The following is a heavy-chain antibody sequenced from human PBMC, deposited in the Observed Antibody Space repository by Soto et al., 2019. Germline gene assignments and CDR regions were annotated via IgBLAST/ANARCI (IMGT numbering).Heavy chain of an antibody. CDR3: ARGDSSGYYGDQ. J-gene: IGHJ5*02. CDR1: GLTFSTYG. D-gene: IGHD3-22*01. Sequence: QVQLVESGGGGVQPGPSLRLSCAASGLTFSTYGMHWVRQAPGRGLEWGAVIWYDGSDKYYADSVKGRFTISRDNSKNTLYLQMNSLRAEDTAMYYCARGDSSGYYGDQWGQGTLVTVSS. V-gene: IGHV3-33*01. CDR2: IWYDGSDK.